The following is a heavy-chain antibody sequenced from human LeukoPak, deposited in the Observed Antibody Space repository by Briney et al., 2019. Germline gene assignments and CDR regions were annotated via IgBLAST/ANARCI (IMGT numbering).Heavy chain of an antibody. D-gene: IGHD3-3*01. CDR2: INHSGST. CDR3: ARGRAIVTIFGVVIPTYYFDY. J-gene: IGHJ4*02. Sequence: SETLSLTCAVYGGSFSGYYWSWIRQPPGKGLEWIGEINHSGSTNYNPSLKSRVTISVDTSKNQFSLKLSSVTAADTAVYYCARGRAIVTIFGVVIPTYYFDYWGQGTLVTVSS. V-gene: IGHV4-34*01. CDR1: GGSFSGYY.